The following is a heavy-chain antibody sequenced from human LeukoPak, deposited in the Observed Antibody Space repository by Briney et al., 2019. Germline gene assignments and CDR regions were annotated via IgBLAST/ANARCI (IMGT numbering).Heavy chain of an antibody. CDR3: ARDGVSGSYSVNYFQH. CDR2: IIPISGAA. D-gene: IGHD1-26*01. V-gene: IGHV1-69*01. CDR1: GDTFSIYG. Sequence: ASVKVSCKAVGDTFSIYGISWVRQAPGQGLEWMGGIIPISGAAEYAQKFQGRVTITADEPTTTAYMELTSLTSDDTAVYYCARDGVSGSYSVNYFQHWGQGTLVTVSS. J-gene: IGHJ1*01.